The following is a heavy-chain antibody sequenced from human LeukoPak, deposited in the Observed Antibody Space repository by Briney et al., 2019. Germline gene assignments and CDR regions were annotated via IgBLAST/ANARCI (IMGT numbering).Heavy chain of an antibody. CDR1: GFTFSSYW. D-gene: IGHD2-2*01. V-gene: IGHV3-74*01. CDR2: INSDGSST. J-gene: IGHJ6*02. CDR3: ARGSSTSLYYYYGMDV. Sequence: GGSLRLSCAASGFTFSSYWMHWVRHAPGKGLVWVSRINSDGSSTSYADSVKGRFTISRDNAKNTLYLQMNSLRAEDTAVYYCARGSSTSLYYYYGMDVWGQGTTVTVSS.